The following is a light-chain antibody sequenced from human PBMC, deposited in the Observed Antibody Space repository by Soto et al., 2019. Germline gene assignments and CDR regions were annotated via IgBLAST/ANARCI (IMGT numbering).Light chain of an antibody. CDR2: GAS. Sequence: EIVMTQSPATLSVSPGERATLSCRASQSVSSNLAWYQQKPGLAPRLLIYGASTRATGIPARFSGSGSGTEFTLTISRLQSEDFAVYCCQQYNTWPATFGQGTKVEIK. CDR1: QSVSSN. V-gene: IGKV3-15*01. J-gene: IGKJ1*01. CDR3: QQYNTWPAT.